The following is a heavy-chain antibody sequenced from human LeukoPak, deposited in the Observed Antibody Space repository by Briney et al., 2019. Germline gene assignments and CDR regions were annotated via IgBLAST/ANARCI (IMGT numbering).Heavy chain of an antibody. CDR2: IYFSGST. Sequence: SETLSLTCAVSGGSISSSGYYWGWIRQPPGKGLEWIGSIYFSGSTYFNPSLKSRVTISEDASKNQFSLKLRSVTAADTAVYYCARHQYGMNVWGQGTTVTVSS. CDR1: GGSISSSGYY. CDR3: ARHQYGMNV. V-gene: IGHV4-39*01. J-gene: IGHJ6*02.